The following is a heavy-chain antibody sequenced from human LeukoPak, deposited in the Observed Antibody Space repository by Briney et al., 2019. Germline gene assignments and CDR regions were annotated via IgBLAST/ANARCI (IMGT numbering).Heavy chain of an antibody. CDR3: TTGCSSTGCQPDY. CDR2: IKSKTDGGTT. CDR1: GFTFSNAW. V-gene: IGHV3-15*01. D-gene: IGHD2-2*01. J-gene: IGHJ4*02. Sequence: GGSLRLSCAASGFTFSNAWMSWVRQAPGKGLEWVGRIKSKTDGGTTDYAAPVKGRFTISRDDSKNTLYLQMNSLKTEDTAVYYCTTGCSSTGCQPDYWGQGTLVTVSS.